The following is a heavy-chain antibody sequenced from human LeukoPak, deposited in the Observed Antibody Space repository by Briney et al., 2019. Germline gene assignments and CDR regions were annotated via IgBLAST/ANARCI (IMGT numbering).Heavy chain of an antibody. V-gene: IGHV1-8*01. Sequence: ASVKVSCKASGYTFTSYDINWVRQATGQGLEWMGWMNPNSGNTGYAQKFQGRVTMTRNTSISTAYMELSSLRSEDTAVYYCARAPRCSSTSCHPLGMVRGVRDYYYYYMDVWGKGTTVTVSS. CDR1: GYTFTSYD. J-gene: IGHJ6*03. CDR2: MNPNSGNT. D-gene: IGHD2-2*01. CDR3: ARAPRCSSTSCHPLGMVRGVRDYYYYYMDV.